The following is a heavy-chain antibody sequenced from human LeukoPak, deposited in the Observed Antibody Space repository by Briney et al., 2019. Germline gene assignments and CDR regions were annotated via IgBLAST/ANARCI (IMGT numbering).Heavy chain of an antibody. J-gene: IGHJ6*02. CDR1: GFTFSSYA. D-gene: IGHD5-18*01. Sequence: TGGSLRLSCAASGFTFSSYAMSWVRQAPGKGLEWVSAISGSGGSTYYADSVKGRFTISRDNSKNTLYLQMNSLRAEDTAVYYCARDFPDTAMVIYYYGMDVWGQGTTVTVSS. CDR3: ARDFPDTAMVIYYYGMDV. CDR2: ISGSGGST. V-gene: IGHV3-23*01.